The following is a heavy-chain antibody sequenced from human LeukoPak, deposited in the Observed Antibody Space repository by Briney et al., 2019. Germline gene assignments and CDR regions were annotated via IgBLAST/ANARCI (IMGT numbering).Heavy chain of an antibody. CDR2: IKSKTDGGTT. CDR1: GFTFSNAW. Sequence: GGSLRLSCAASGFTFSNAWMSWVRQAPGKGLEWVGRIKSKTDGGTTDYAAPVKGRFANSRDDSRNTVFLQMNSLKTEDTAVYYCIRDSSGLTYWGQGTLVTVSS. J-gene: IGHJ4*02. D-gene: IGHD3-22*01. V-gene: IGHV3-15*01. CDR3: IRDSSGLTY.